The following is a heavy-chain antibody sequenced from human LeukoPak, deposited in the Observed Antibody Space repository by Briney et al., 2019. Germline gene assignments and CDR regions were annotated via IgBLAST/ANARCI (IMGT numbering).Heavy chain of an antibody. V-gene: IGHV6-1*01. D-gene: IGHD3-10*01. CDR3: ARDQYYGSGSYLSAFDI. CDR2: TYYRSKWYD. CDR1: GDSVSSNSAA. J-gene: IGHJ3*02. Sequence: SQTLSLTCAISGDSVSSNSAAWNWISQSPSRGLEWLGRTYYRSKWYDDYAVSVKSRITINPDTSKNQFFLQLTSVTPEDTAVYYCARDQYYGSGSYLSAFDIWGQGTMVTVSS.